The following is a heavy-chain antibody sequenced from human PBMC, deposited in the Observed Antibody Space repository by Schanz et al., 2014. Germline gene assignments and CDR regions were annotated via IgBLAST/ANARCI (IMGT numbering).Heavy chain of an antibody. CDR1: GYTLKDHA. D-gene: IGHD3-10*01. J-gene: IGHJ6*02. Sequence: QVQLVQSGPEVKKPGASVKVSCQASGYTLKDHAMHWVRQAPGQGPEWVGWIHTGSGNTKYSQKFEGRVTITRDTSASTVYMELSSLRSEDTAVYYCVRDAGWAFGDYHRMDVWGQGTSVTVSS. CDR3: VRDAGWAFGDYHRMDV. V-gene: IGHV1-3*04. CDR2: IHTGSGNT.